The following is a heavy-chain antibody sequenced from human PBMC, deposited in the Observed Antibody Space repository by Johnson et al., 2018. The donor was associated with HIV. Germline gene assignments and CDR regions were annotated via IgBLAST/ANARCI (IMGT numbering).Heavy chain of an antibody. CDR2: ISYDGSNK. Sequence: VQVVESGGGVVQPGRSLRLSCAASGFTFSSYAMHWVRQAPGKGLEWVAVISYDGSNKYYADSVKGRFTISRDNSKTTLYLQMNSLRAEDTAVYYCSTHSDFWRPDAFDIWGQGTMVTVSS. D-gene: IGHD3-3*01. V-gene: IGHV3-30-3*01. J-gene: IGHJ3*02. CDR3: STHSDFWRPDAFDI. CDR1: GFTFSSYA.